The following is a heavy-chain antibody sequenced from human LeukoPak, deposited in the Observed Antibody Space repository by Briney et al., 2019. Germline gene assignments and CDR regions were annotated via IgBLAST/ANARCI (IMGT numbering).Heavy chain of an antibody. Sequence: GGSLRLSCVASGFTFSSYGMHWVRQAPGKGLEWVAVISYDGYKKNYAESVKGRFTISRDDSKNTLYLQMTSLRVEDTAEYYCAKTFYSGSGSELPHHWGQGTLVTVSS. CDR2: ISYDGYKK. CDR1: GFTFSSYG. V-gene: IGHV3-30*18. J-gene: IGHJ1*01. D-gene: IGHD3-10*01. CDR3: AKTFYSGSGSELPHH.